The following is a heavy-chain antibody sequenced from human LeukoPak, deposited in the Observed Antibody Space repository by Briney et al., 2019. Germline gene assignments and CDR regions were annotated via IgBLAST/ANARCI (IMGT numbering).Heavy chain of an antibody. CDR1: GGSISSGGYY. D-gene: IGHD3-10*01. Sequence: SETLSLTCTVSGGSISSGGYYSSWIRQHPGKGLEWIGYIYYSGSTYYNPSLKSRVTISVDTSKNQFSLKLSSVTAADTAVYYCARAGRITMVRGDSNWFDPWGQGTLVTVSS. J-gene: IGHJ5*02. V-gene: IGHV4-31*03. CDR2: IYYSGST. CDR3: ARAGRITMVRGDSNWFDP.